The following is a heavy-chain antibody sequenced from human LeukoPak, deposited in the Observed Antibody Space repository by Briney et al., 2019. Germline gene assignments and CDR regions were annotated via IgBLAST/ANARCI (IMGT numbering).Heavy chain of an antibody. J-gene: IGHJ4*02. CDR2: IYPGDSDT. CDR3: ARQAKGYYDILTGYSSPFDY. D-gene: IGHD3-9*01. CDR1: GYSFTSYW. V-gene: IGHV5-51*01. Sequence: GESLKISCQGFGYSFTSYWIGWVRQMPGKGLEWMGIIYPGDSDTRYSPSFQGQVTISADKSISTAYLQWSSLKASDTAMYYCARQAKGYYDILTGYSSPFDYWGQGTLVTVSS.